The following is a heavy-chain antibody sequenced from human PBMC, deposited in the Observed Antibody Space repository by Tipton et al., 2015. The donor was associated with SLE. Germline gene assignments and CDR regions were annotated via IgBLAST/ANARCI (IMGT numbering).Heavy chain of an antibody. D-gene: IGHD6-13*01. CDR3: ARDVRYIPAADYYYAMDV. CDR2: IYYSGST. CDR1: GGSISSSSYY. J-gene: IGHJ6*02. V-gene: IGHV4-39*07. Sequence: TLSLTCTVSGGSISSSSYYWGWIRQPPGKGLEWIGSIYYSGSTYYNPSLKSRVTISVDTSKNQFSLKLTSVTAADTAVYYCARDVRYIPAADYYYAMDVWGQGTTVTVSS.